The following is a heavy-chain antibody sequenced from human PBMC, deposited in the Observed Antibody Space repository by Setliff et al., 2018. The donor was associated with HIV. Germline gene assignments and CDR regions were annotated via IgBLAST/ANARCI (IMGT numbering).Heavy chain of an antibody. J-gene: IGHJ5*02. V-gene: IGHV4-59*08. Sequence: SETLSLTCSISGGFISSYYWTWIRQAPGKGLEWIGHVYYTGSTNYNPSVKSRVTISVDTSKNQFSLKLSSVTAADTAVYYCARPHSGRGGGAWFDPWGQGTLVTVSS. D-gene: IGHD6-19*01. CDR3: ARPHSGRGGGAWFDP. CDR2: VYYTGST. CDR1: GGFISSYY.